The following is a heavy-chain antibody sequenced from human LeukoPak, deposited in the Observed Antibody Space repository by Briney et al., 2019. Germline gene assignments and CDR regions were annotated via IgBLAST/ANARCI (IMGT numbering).Heavy chain of an antibody. CDR2: MNPNSGNT. V-gene: IGHV1-8*01. Sequence: ASVKVSCKASGYTFTSYDVNWVRQATGQGLEWMGWMNPNSGNTGYAQKFQGRVTMTRNTSISTAYMELSSLRSEDTAVYYCARAQLLGRYWFDPWGQGTLVTVSS. J-gene: IGHJ5*02. CDR3: ARAQLLGRYWFDP. CDR1: GYTFTSYD. D-gene: IGHD2-2*01.